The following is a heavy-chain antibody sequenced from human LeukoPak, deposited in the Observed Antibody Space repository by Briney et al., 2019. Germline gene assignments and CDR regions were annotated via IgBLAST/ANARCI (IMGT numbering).Heavy chain of an antibody. CDR1: GDSISDRNW. V-gene: IGHV4-4*02. D-gene: IGHD2/OR15-2a*01. CDR3: ARINISDFDAFDI. Sequence: SETLSLTCAITGDSISDRNWWSWLRQPPGKGLQWIGEIWHSGSTNYNPSHKSRVTISIDKSKNAVSLTLKSVTAADTAVYYCARINISDFDAFDIWGHGTLVTVSS. CDR2: IWHSGST. J-gene: IGHJ3*02.